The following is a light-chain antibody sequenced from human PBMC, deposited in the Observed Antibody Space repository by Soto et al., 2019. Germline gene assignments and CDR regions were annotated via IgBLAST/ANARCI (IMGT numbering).Light chain of an antibody. CDR2: DAS. CDR3: QQRADWWT. V-gene: IGKV3-11*01. J-gene: IGKJ1*01. Sequence: IVVTQSPSTLSLSPGERATLSCRASQSVSSHLAWYQQKPGQAPRLLIDDASNRATGIPARFSGSGSGTDFTLTISSLEPEDSAVYYCQQRADWWTFGQGTKVAIK. CDR1: QSVSSH.